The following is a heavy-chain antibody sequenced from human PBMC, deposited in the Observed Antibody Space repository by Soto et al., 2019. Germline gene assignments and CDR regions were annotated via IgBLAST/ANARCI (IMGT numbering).Heavy chain of an antibody. V-gene: IGHV3-21*01. CDR2: ISSSSSYI. J-gene: IGHJ5*02. Sequence: PGGSLRLSCAASGFTFSSYSMNWVRQAPGKGLEWVSSISSSSSYIYYADSVKGRFTISRDNAKNSLYLQMNSLRAEDTAVYYCARFPLFGLDPSVFDPWGQGTLVTVSS. CDR3: ARFPLFGLDPSVFDP. D-gene: IGHD3-10*01. CDR1: GFTFSSYS.